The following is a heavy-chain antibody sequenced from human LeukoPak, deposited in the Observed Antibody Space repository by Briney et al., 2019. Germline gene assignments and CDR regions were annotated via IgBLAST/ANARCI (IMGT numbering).Heavy chain of an antibody. D-gene: IGHD5-12*01. CDR2: IYSGGST. Sequence: GGSLRLSCAASGFTVSSNYMSWVRQAPGKGLEWVSVIYSGGSTYYADSVKGRFTISRDNSKNTLYLQMNSLRAEDTAVYYCARDSGYYYFDYWGQGTLVTVSS. CDR1: GFTVSSNY. V-gene: IGHV3-53*01. J-gene: IGHJ4*02. CDR3: ARDSGYYYFDY.